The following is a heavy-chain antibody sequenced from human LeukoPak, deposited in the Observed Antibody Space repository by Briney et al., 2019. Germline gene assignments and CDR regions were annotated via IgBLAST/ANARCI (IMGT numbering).Heavy chain of an antibody. V-gene: IGHV3-11*04. D-gene: IGHD5-18*01. CDR1: GFTFSDYY. CDR3: ARDQDTAMVLFDY. J-gene: IGHJ4*02. CDR2: ISSSGSTI. Sequence: GGSLRLSCAASGFTFSDYYMSWIRQAPGKGLEWVSYISSSGSTIYYADSVKGRFTISRDNAKNSLYLQMNSPRAEDTAVYYCARDQDTAMVLFDYWGQGTLVTVSS.